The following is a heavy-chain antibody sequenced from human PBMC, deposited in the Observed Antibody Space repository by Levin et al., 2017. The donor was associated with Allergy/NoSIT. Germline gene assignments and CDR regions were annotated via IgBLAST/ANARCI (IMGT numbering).Heavy chain of an antibody. CDR3: ARVTTVTTGYYFDY. V-gene: IGHV4-31*03. J-gene: IGHJ4*02. D-gene: IGHD4-17*01. Sequence: SETLSLTCTVSGGSISSGGYYWSWIRQHPGKGLEWIGYIYYSGSTYYNPSLKSRVTISVDTSKNQFSLKLSSVTAADTAVYYCARVTTVTTGYYFDYWGQGTLVTVSS. CDR1: GGSISSGGYY. CDR2: IYYSGST.